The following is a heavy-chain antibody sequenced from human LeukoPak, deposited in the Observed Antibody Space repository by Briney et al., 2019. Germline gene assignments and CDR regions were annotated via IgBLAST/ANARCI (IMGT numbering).Heavy chain of an antibody. Sequence: PGRSLRLSCAASGSTFSSYGMHWVRQAPGKGLEWVAVISYDGSNKYYADSVKGRFTISRDNSKNTLYLQMNSLRAEDTAVYYCARGAAAGIASRPDYWGQGTLVTVSS. CDR1: GSTFSSYG. V-gene: IGHV3-30*03. CDR2: ISYDGSNK. J-gene: IGHJ4*02. D-gene: IGHD6-13*01. CDR3: ARGAAAGIASRPDY.